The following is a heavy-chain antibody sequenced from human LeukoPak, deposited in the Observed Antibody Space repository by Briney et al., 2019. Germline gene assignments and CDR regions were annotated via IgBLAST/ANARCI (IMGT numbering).Heavy chain of an antibody. Sequence: GGSLRLSCAASGFTVGSNYMSWVRQAPGKGLEWVSVIYSGGSTYYADSVKGRFTISRDNSKNTLYLQMNSLRAEDTAVYYCARDSLTVHAFDIWGQGTMVTVSS. CDR1: GFTVGSNY. J-gene: IGHJ3*02. D-gene: IGHD3-22*01. V-gene: IGHV3-66*02. CDR3: ARDSLTVHAFDI. CDR2: IYSGGST.